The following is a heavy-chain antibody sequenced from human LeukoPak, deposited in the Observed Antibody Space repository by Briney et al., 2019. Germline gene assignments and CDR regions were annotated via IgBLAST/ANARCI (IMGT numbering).Heavy chain of an antibody. D-gene: IGHD6-13*01. V-gene: IGHV4-34*01. CDR3: ARVVQGSSWKYYFHY. CDR1: GGSFSGYY. CDR2: INHSGST. J-gene: IGHJ4*02. Sequence: SETLSLTCAVYGGSFSGYYWSWIRRPPGKGLEWIGEINHSGSTNYNPSLKSRVTISVDTSKNQFSLKLSSGTAADTAVYYCARVVQGSSWKYYFHYWGQGTLVTVSS.